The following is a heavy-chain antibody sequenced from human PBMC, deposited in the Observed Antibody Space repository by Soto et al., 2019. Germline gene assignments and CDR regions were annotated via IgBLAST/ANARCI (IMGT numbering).Heavy chain of an antibody. Sequence: SETLSLTCAVSSGSISSSNWWSWVRQPPGKGLEWIGKIYHSGSTNYNPSLKSRVTISVDKSKNQFSLKLSSVTAADTAVYYCARRGDCSGGSCYGGSWFDPWGQGTLVTVSS. CDR2: IYHSGST. J-gene: IGHJ5*02. CDR3: ARRGDCSGGSCYGGSWFDP. CDR1: SGSISSSNW. D-gene: IGHD2-15*01. V-gene: IGHV4-4*02.